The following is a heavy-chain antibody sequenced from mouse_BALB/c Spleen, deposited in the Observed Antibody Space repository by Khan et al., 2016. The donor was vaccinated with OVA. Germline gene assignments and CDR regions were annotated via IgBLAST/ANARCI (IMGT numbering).Heavy chain of an antibody. Sequence: QVQLKQSGPGLVAPSQSLSITCTVSGFSLTSYGVHWVRQPPGKGLEWLGGILAGGSKNYNSALMSSLSITKDNSKVQVFLKMNSLRTDDTAMYYCARLEDIWGQGTTLTVSS. V-gene: IGHV2-9*02. D-gene: IGHD1-3*01. CDR1: GFSLTSYG. J-gene: IGHJ2*01. CDR3: ARLEDI. CDR2: ILAGGSK.